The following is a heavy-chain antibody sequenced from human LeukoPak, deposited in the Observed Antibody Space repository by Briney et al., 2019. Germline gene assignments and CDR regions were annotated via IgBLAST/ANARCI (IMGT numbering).Heavy chain of an antibody. Sequence: SGGSLRLSCVPSGFTFSHYGMHWLRQLPGKGLEWVAAISFDAEGDYHVDSVKGRFTISRDNSKNTLYLQMNSLRVEDTAVYYCAKDGGNWYDSEGNYLMRSYMGVWGKGTTVTVSS. CDR1: GFTFSHYG. CDR2: ISFDAEGD. J-gene: IGHJ6*03. CDR3: AKDGGNWYDSEGNYLMRSYMGV. D-gene: IGHD3-16*01. V-gene: IGHV3-30*18.